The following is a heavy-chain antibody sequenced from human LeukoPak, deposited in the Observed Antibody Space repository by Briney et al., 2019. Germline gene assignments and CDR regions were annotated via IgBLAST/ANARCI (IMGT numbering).Heavy chain of an antibody. Sequence: GGSLRLSCAASGFTFSSYGMHWVRQAPGKGLEWVAVIWYDGSNKYYADSVKGRFTISRDNSKNTLYLQMNSLRAEDTAVYYCARDLFGYYDSSGYSLYWGQGTLVTVSS. CDR3: ARDLFGYYDSSGYSLY. J-gene: IGHJ4*02. CDR1: GFTFSSYG. D-gene: IGHD3-22*01. V-gene: IGHV3-33*01. CDR2: IWYDGSNK.